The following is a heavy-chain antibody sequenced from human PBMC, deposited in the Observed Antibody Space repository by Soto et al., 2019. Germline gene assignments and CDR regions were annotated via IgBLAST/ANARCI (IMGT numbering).Heavy chain of an antibody. Sequence: PGGSLRLSCAASGFTFSSYSMNWVRQAPGKGLEWVSSISSSSSYIYYADSVKGRFTISRDNAKNSLYLQMNSLRAEDTAVYYCASGELWFGDLFYDFWSGPGRSFDYWGQGTLVTVSS. CDR1: GFTFSSYS. CDR3: ASGELWFGDLFYDFWSGPGRSFDY. CDR2: ISSSSSYI. V-gene: IGHV3-21*01. J-gene: IGHJ4*02. D-gene: IGHD3-3*01.